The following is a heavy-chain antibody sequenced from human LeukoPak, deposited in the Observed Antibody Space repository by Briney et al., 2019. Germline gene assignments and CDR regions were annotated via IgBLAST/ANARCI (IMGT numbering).Heavy chain of an antibody. CDR1: GFTFSSYG. J-gene: IGHJ4*02. D-gene: IGHD2-2*01. CDR3: AREGIVVSPAIDY. V-gene: IGHV3-48*01. CDR2: ISSSSSTV. Sequence: GGSLRLSCAASGFTFSSYGMNWVRQAPGKGLEWVSHISSSSSTVSYADSVKGRFTISRDNAKNSLHLQMNSPRAEDTAVYYCAREGIVVSPAIDYWGQGTLVTVSS.